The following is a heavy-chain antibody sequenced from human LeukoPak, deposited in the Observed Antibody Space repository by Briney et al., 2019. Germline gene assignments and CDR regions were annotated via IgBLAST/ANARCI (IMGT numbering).Heavy chain of an antibody. CDR3: AREYSLDY. CDR2: IYYSGST. J-gene: IGHJ4*02. CDR1: GGSISSGDYY. D-gene: IGHD5-18*01. V-gene: IGHV4-30-4*01. Sequence: SETLSLTCTVSGGSISSGDYYWSWIRQPPGKGLEWTGYIYYSGSTYYTPSLRGRVTISVDTSKNQFSLNLSSVTAADTAVYYCAREYSLDYWGQGTLVTVSS.